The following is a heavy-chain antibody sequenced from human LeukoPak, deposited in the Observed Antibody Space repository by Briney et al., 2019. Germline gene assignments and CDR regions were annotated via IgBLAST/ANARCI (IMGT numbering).Heavy chain of an antibody. Sequence: SQTLSLICTVSVGSISSGDYYWSWIRQPPGKGLEWIGYIYYSGSTYYNPSLKSRVTISVDTSKNQFSLKLSSVTAADTAVYYCVAEAAACSSTSCYPANWGQGTLVTVSS. CDR3: VAEAAACSSTSCYPAN. CDR1: VGSISSGDYY. J-gene: IGHJ4*02. CDR2: IYYSGST. D-gene: IGHD2-2*01. V-gene: IGHV4-30-4*08.